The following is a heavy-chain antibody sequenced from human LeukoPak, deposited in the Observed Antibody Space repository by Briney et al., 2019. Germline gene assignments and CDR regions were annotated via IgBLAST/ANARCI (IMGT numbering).Heavy chain of an antibody. J-gene: IGHJ4*02. Sequence: ASVKVSCKASGYTFTGYYMHWVRQAPGQGLEWMGWINPNSGGTKYAQKFQGRVTMTRDTSISTAYMELSRLRSDDTAVYYCAREMKYGDYATAYWGQGTLVTVSS. D-gene: IGHD4-17*01. CDR3: AREMKYGDYATAY. CDR2: INPNSGGT. CDR1: GYTFTGYY. V-gene: IGHV1-2*02.